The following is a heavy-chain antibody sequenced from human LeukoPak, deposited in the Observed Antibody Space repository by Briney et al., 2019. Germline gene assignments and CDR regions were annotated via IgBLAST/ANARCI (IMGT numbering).Heavy chain of an antibody. CDR2: IYSGGST. CDR3: ARDKMVRGANNYYYYHGMDV. V-gene: IGHV3-66*01. CDR1: GFTVSSNY. Sequence: GGSLRLSCAASGFTVSSNYMSWVRQAPGKGLEWVSVIYSGGSTYYADSVKGRFTISRDNSKNTLYLQMNSLRAEDTAVYYCARDKMVRGANNYYYYHGMDVWGQGATVTVSS. J-gene: IGHJ6*02. D-gene: IGHD3-10*01.